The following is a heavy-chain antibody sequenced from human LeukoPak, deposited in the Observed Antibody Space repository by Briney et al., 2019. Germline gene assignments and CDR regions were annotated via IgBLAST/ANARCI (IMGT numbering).Heavy chain of an antibody. CDR2: INPNSGGT. CDR3: ARDRRPPRSGYDSSGYYYG. J-gene: IGHJ4*02. CDR1: GYTFTSYY. Sequence: SVKVSCKASGYTFTSYYMHWVRQAPGQGLEWMGWINPNSGGTNYAQKFQGRVTMTRDTSISTAYMELSRLRSDDTAVYYCARDRRPPRSGYDSSGYYYGWGQGTLVTVSS. V-gene: IGHV1-2*02. D-gene: IGHD3-22*01.